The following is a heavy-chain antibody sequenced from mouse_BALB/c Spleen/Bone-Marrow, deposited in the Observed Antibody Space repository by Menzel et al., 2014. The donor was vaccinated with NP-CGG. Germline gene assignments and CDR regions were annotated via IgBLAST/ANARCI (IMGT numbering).Heavy chain of an antibody. D-gene: IGHD1-1*01. CDR1: GFSLTSYG. V-gene: IGHV2-9*02. CDR2: IWAGGST. Sequence: VELMESGPGLVAPSQSLSITCTVSGFSLTSYGVHWVRQPPGKVLEWLGVIWAGGSTNYNSAPMSRLSISKDNSKSQVFLKMNSLQTDDTAMYYCARGSYYEGAMDYWGQGTSVTVSS. CDR3: ARGSYYEGAMDY. J-gene: IGHJ4*01.